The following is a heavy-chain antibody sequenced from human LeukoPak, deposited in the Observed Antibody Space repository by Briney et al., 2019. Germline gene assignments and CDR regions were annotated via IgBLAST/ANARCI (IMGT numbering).Heavy chain of an antibody. J-gene: IGHJ3*01. D-gene: IGHD2-2*01. CDR2: INPSVGTT. V-gene: IGHV1-46*03. CDR3: AGRLGYCSSARCPSP. Sequence: ASVKVSCKAFGYTFTTYYIHWVRQAPGQGLEWMGIINPSVGTTKSPDKFQGRVTMTRDTSISTAYMELSGLRSDDTAVYYCAGRLGYCSSARCPSPWGQGTMVTVSS. CDR1: GYTFTTYY.